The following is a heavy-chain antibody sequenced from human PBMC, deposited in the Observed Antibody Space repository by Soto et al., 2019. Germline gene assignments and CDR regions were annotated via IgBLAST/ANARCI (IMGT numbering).Heavy chain of an antibody. CDR3: ARDTGDGTFDF. CDR1: AYAFISYA. Sequence: SVKVWFRASAYAFISYAMHWVRQAPGQRLEWMGWINAGYGNTKSSQKFQDRVTISRDTSASTAYMELTSLRSEDTAVYYCARDTGDGTFDFWGQGTLVTVSS. D-gene: IGHD7-27*01. J-gene: IGHJ4*02. CDR2: INAGYGNT. V-gene: IGHV1-3*01.